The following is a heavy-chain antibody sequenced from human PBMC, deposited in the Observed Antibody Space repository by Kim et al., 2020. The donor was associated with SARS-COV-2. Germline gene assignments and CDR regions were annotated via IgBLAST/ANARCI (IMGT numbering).Heavy chain of an antibody. J-gene: IGHJ4*02. V-gene: IGHV3-9*01. CDR3: AKAPEGIAAAGPFDY. Sequence: TGKGRFTTSQATAKNSLYLQMNSLRAEDTALYYCAKAPEGIAAAGPFDYWGQGTLVTVSS. D-gene: IGHD6-13*01.